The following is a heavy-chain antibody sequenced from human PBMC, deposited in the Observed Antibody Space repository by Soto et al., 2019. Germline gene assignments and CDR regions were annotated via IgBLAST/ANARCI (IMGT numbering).Heavy chain of an antibody. CDR2: IDPSDSYT. Sequence: PGESLKISCKGSGYSFTSYWISWVRQMPGKGLEWMGRIDPSDSYTNYSPSFQGHVTISADKSISTAYLQWSSLKASDTAMYYCARYPSPPWGSGSVESFDYWGQGTLVTVSS. CDR1: GYSFTSYW. CDR3: ARYPSPPWGSGSVESFDY. D-gene: IGHD3-22*01. V-gene: IGHV5-10-1*01. J-gene: IGHJ4*02.